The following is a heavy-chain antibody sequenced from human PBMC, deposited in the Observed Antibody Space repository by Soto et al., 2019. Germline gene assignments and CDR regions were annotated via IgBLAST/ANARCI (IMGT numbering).Heavy chain of an antibody. V-gene: IGHV1-46*01. Sequence: ASVKISCKASGYTFTSYYMHWVRQAPGQGLEWMGIINPSCGSTSYAQKFQGRVTMTRDTSTSTVYMELSSLRSEDTAVYYCARVTDGDAFDIWGQGPMVTVSS. CDR1: GYTFTSYY. CDR2: INPSCGST. CDR3: ARVTDGDAFDI. D-gene: IGHD5-18*01. J-gene: IGHJ3*02.